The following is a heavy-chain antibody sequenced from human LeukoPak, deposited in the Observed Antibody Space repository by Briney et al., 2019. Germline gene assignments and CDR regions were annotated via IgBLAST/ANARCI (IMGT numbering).Heavy chain of an antibody. CDR3: ARDFGGSYSWFDP. CDR2: IYYSGST. CDR1: GGSISSYY. Sequence: PSETLSLTCTVSGGSISSYYWSWIRQPPGKGLEWIGYIYYSGSTNYNPSLKSRVTISVDTSKNQFSLKLSSVTAADTAVYYCARDFGGSYSWFDPWGQGTLVTVSS. J-gene: IGHJ5*02. V-gene: IGHV4-59*01. D-gene: IGHD1-26*01.